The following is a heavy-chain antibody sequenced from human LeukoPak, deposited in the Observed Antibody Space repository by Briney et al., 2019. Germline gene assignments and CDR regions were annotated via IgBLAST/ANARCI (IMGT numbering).Heavy chain of an antibody. Sequence: PGGSPRLSCSASGFTFSSYAMHWVRQAPGKGLEYVSAISSNGGSTYYADSVKGRFTISRDNSKNTLYLQMSSLRAEDTAVYYCARELGGNSAGMGVWGQGTTVTVSS. CDR1: GFTFSSYA. J-gene: IGHJ6*02. V-gene: IGHV3-64D*06. D-gene: IGHD4-23*01. CDR3: ARELGGNSAGMGV. CDR2: ISSNGGST.